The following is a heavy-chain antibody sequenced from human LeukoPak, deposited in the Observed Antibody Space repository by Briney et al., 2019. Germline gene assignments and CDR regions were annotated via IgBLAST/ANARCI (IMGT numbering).Heavy chain of an antibody. D-gene: IGHD2-15*01. Sequence: PGGSLRLSCAASGFTFSSYWMSWVRQVPGKGLEWVANIKQDGSEKYYVDSVKGRFTISRDNAKNSLYLQMNSLRAEDTAVYYCARVADCSGGSCYSGVVYFDYWGQGTLVTVSS. CDR1: GFTFSSYW. CDR2: IKQDGSEK. V-gene: IGHV3-7*01. J-gene: IGHJ4*02. CDR3: ARVADCSGGSCYSGVVYFDY.